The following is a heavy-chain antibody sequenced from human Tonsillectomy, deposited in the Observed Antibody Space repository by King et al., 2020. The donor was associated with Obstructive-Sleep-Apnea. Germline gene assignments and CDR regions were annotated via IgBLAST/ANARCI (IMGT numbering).Heavy chain of an antibody. CDR2: FDPEDVET. CDR1: GYTLTELS. CDR3: ATIPLRFLEWLEYFQH. V-gene: IGHV1-24*01. D-gene: IGHD3-3*01. Sequence: QLVQSGAEVKKPGASVKVSCKVSGYTLTELSMHWVRQAPGKGLEWMGGFDPEDVETIYAQKFQGRVTMTEDTSTDTAYMELSSLRSEDTAVYYCATIPLRFLEWLEYFQHWGQGTLVTVSS. J-gene: IGHJ1*01.